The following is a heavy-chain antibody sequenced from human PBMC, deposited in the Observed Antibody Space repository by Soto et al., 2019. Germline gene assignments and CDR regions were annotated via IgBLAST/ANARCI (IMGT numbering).Heavy chain of an antibody. D-gene: IGHD5-12*01. CDR3: AREGDQSAYDYALDL. Sequence: XSVKVSCNAAGYPFTRFAIHWVRRAPGQRLEWMEWINGGNDNTKYSQKFQGRVTITMDTSANTVYMEVNVVRPEDTAVYYCAREGDQSAYDYALDLCAQGTLVTVSS. J-gene: IGHJ4*02. CDR2: INGGNDNT. CDR1: GYPFTRFA. V-gene: IGHV1-3*01.